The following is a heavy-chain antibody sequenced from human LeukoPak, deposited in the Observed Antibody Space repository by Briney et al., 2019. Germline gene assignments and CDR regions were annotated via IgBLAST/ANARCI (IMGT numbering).Heavy chain of an antibody. V-gene: IGHV5-10-1*01. CDR2: IDPSDSYT. D-gene: IGHD4-17*01. Sequence: LGESLKISCKGSGYTFISNWITWVRQMPGKGLEWMGRIDPSDSYTNYSPSFQGHVAISADKSTSTAYLQWSSLKASDTAMYYCASRATVPPYNWFDPWGQGTLVTVSS. CDR1: GYTFISNW. CDR3: ASRATVPPYNWFDP. J-gene: IGHJ5*02.